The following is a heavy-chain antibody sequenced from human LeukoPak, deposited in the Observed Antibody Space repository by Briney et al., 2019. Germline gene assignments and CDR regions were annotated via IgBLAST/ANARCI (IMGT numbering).Heavy chain of an antibody. CDR1: GGSISSYY. D-gene: IGHD3-10*01. Sequence: PSETLSLTCTVSGGSISSYYWSWIRQPPGKGLEWIGYIYYSGSTNYNPSLKSRVTISVDTSKNQFSLKLSSVTAADTAVYYCAAGGGLWFGELLSLDYWGQGTLVTVSS. V-gene: IGHV4-59*12. CDR3: AAGGGLWFGELLSLDY. CDR2: IYYSGST. J-gene: IGHJ4*02.